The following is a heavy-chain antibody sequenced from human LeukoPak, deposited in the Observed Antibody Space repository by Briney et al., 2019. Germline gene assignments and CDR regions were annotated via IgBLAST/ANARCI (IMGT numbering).Heavy chain of an antibody. CDR2: INHSGST. Sequence: SETLSLTCGVYGGSFSGYYWNWIRQPPGEGLEWIGEINHSGSTNYSPSLKSRVTISADPSKNQFSLTLNSVTAADTAVYYCARGGVNSITSCPLGPWGQGSLVTVSS. D-gene: IGHD2-2*01. V-gene: IGHV4-34*01. CDR3: ARGGVNSITSCPLGP. CDR1: GGSFSGYY. J-gene: IGHJ5*02.